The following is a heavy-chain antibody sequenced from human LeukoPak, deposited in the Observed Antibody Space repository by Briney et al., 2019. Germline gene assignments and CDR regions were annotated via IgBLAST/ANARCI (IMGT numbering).Heavy chain of an antibody. V-gene: IGHV1-69*13. Sequence: SVKVSCKASGGTFSSYAISWVRQAPGQGLEWMGGIIPIFGSANYAQKFQGRVTITADESTSTAYMELSSLRSEDTAVYYCARDPDYYDSSGYYHQPTDYWGQGTLVTVSS. J-gene: IGHJ4*02. CDR3: ARDPDYYDSSGYYHQPTDY. CDR2: IIPIFGSA. CDR1: GGTFSSYA. D-gene: IGHD3-22*01.